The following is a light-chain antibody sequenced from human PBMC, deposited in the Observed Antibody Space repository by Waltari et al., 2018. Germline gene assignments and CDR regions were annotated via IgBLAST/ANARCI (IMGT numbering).Light chain of an antibody. CDR3: QHHATSRWT. J-gene: IGKJ1*01. Sequence: VMTQSHATLSLSPGERATLSCRASQNGTNNVAWYQQRPGQDYRVLIFGEFARATDIPTRFRGSGSGTDFTLTISSLQSEDFSNYYCQHHATSRWTFGQGTRVEI. CDR1: QNGTNN. V-gene: IGKV3-15*01. CDR2: GEF.